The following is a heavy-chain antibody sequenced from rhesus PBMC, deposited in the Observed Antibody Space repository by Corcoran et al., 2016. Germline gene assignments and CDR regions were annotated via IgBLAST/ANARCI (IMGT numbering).Heavy chain of an antibody. J-gene: IGHJ4*01. CDR1: GSSISSSW. D-gene: IGHD2-2*01. CDR2: IKGNSGST. V-gene: IGHV4-80*01. CDR3: AIQSDYSPNQTDY. Sequence: QVQLQESGPGLVKPSETLSLTCPVSGSSISSSWWSWIRPPPGRGMEWIGGIKGNSGSTNDNPSIKSRVTISRDTSKNQFSLKLGSVTAADTAVYYCAIQSDYSPNQTDYWGQGVLVTVSS.